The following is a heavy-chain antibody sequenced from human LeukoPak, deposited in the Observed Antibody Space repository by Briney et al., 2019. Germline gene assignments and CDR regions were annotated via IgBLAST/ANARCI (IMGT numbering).Heavy chain of an antibody. J-gene: IGHJ6*02. V-gene: IGHV3-7*01. CDR2: INEDGSAK. D-gene: IGHD2-15*01. CDR3: ASSCSGGSCYSFYYGMDV. CDR1: GFTFNDYW. Sequence: PGGSLRLSCTASGFTFNDYWMTWVRQTPGKGLEWLANINEDGSAKNYVDSVKGRFTISRDNAVNSLYLQMNSLRAEDTAMYYCASSCSGGSCYSFYYGMDVWGQGTTVTVSS.